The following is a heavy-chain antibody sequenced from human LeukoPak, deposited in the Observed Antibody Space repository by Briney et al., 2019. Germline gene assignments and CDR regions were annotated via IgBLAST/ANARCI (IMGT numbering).Heavy chain of an antibody. J-gene: IGHJ4*02. V-gene: IGHV3-30*04. CDR2: ISYDGSNG. CDR3: VREVTSGSFDY. Sequence: PGGSLRLSCEASGFTFSSYAMHWVRQAPGRGLEWVTVISYDGSNGYYAGSVKGRFTISRDNSQNTLYVQMSSLRPEDTAVYYCVREVTSGSFDYWGQGTLVTVS. CDR1: GFTFSSYA. D-gene: IGHD1-26*01.